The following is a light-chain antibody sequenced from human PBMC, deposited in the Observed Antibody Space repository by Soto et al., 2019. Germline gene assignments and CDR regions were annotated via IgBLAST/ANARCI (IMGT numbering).Light chain of an antibody. CDR1: SSDVGGYNS. CDR3: QAYDYSLTASV. V-gene: IGLV2-14*01. Sequence: QSALTQPASVSGSPGQSITISCTGTSSDVGGYNSVSWYQQYPGKAPKLLIYDVTNRPSGVSDRFSGSKSGNTASLTISGLQAEDEADYYCQAYDYSLTASVFGGGTKLTVL. J-gene: IGLJ3*02. CDR2: DVT.